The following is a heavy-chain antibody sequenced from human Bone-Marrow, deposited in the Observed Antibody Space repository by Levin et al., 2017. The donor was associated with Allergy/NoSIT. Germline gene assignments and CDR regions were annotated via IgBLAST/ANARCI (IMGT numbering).Heavy chain of an antibody. CDR2: ISYDGGQK. D-gene: IGHD2-8*02. J-gene: IGHJ3*02. V-gene: IGHV3-30-3*01. CDR1: GFSFRTFD. Sequence: GESLKISCAASGFSFRTFDMHWVRQAPGKGLEWLAIISYDGGQKLYADSVKGRFTISRDDSMNTLYLQMNSLRADDTALYYCAREGREGYPAPGGLDIWGQGTIVTVSS. CDR3: AREGREGYPAPGGLDI.